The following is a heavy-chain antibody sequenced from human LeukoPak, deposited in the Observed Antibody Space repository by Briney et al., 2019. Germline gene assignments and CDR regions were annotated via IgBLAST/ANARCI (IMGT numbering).Heavy chain of an antibody. CDR2: ISWNSGSI. J-gene: IGHJ4*02. V-gene: IGHV3-9*01. CDR3: AKEITMVRGVIISLGGFDY. CDR1: GFTFDDYA. Sequence: GGSLRLSCAASGFTFDDYAMHWVRQAPGKGLEWVPGISWNSGSIGYADSVKGRFTISRDNAKNSLYLQMNSLRAEDTALYYCAKEITMVRGVIISLGGFDYWGQGTLVTVSS. D-gene: IGHD3-10*01.